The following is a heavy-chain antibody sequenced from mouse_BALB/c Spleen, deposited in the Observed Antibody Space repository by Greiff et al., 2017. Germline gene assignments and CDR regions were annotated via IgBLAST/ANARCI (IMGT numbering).Heavy chain of an antibody. D-gene: IGHD2-12*01. J-gene: IGHJ4*01. CDR3: ARRGLRYEAMDY. Sequence: EVLLVQSGAGLVQPGASLKLSCAASGFTFSSFEMHWVRQAPEKGLEWVAYISSGSSTIYYADTVKGRFTITRDNPKNTLFLQITRLRSEDTAMYYCARRGLRYEAMDYWGQGTSVTVSS. V-gene: IGHV5-17*02. CDR1: GFTFSSFE. CDR2: ISSGSSTI.